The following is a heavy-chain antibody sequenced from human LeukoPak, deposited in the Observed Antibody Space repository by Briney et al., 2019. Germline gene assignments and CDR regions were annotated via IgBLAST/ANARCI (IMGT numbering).Heavy chain of an antibody. J-gene: IGHJ4*02. CDR3: ARGLGSPVGRNY. V-gene: IGHV1-8*01. CDR2: MNPNSGNT. Sequence: ASVKVSCKASGYTFTSYDINWVRQATGQGLEWMGWMNPNSGNTGYAQKFQGRVTMTRNTSISTAYKELSSLRSEDTAVYYCARGLGSPVGRNYWGQGTLVTVSS. D-gene: IGHD1-26*01. CDR1: GYTFTSYD.